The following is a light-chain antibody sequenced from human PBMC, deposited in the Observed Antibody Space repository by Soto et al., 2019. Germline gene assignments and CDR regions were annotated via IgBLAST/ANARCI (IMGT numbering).Light chain of an antibody. Sequence: IVLTQSPGTLSLSPGETATLSCRASQTIGRNYLAWYQQKPGQAPRLLIYGASSRATGIPNRFSGSGSGTDFTLTISRLEPEDFAVYYCQQYGRSPTTFGQGTKVDIK. J-gene: IGKJ1*01. CDR3: QQYGRSPTT. CDR2: GAS. CDR1: QTIGRNY. V-gene: IGKV3-20*01.